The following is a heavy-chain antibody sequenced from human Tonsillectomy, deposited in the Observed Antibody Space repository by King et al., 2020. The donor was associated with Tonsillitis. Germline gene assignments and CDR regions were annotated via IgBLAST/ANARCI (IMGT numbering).Heavy chain of an antibody. CDR1: GYTFTNYG. V-gene: IGHV1-18*04. J-gene: IGHJ4*02. D-gene: IGHD5-12*01. Sequence: QLVQSGAEVKKPGASVKVSCKASGYTFTNYGITWVRQAPGQGLEWMGWISGYIGNTNYAQKLQGRVTMTTDTSTNTVYMELRSLRSDDTAVYYCARDYDGEKFVAGYWGQGTLVTVSS. CDR3: ARDYDGEKFVAGY. CDR2: ISGYIGNT.